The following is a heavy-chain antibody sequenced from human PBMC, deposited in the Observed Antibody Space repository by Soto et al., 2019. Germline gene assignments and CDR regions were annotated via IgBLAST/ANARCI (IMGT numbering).Heavy chain of an antibody. CDR2: INPNSGGT. CDR3: ARGHMTTVQPTRFWFDP. Sequence: ASVKVSCKASGYTFTGYYMHWVRQAPGQGLEWMGWINPNSGGTNYAQKFQGWVTMTMDTSISTAYMELSRLRSDDTAVYYCARGHMTTVQPTRFWFDPWGQGTLVTVSS. V-gene: IGHV1-2*04. D-gene: IGHD4-4*01. CDR1: GYTFTGYY. J-gene: IGHJ5*02.